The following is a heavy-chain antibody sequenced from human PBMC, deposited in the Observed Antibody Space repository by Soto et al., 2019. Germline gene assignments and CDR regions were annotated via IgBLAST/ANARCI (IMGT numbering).Heavy chain of an antibody. V-gene: IGHV1-69*01. D-gene: IGHD2-2*01. J-gene: IGHJ6*02. CDR2: IIPISGTA. CDR1: GGTFSSYA. Sequence: QVQLVQSGAEVKKPGSSVKVSCKASGGTFSSYAISWVRQAPGQGLAWRGGIIPISGTANYAQKFQGRVTITADESTSTAYMELSSLRSEDTAVYYCARSQGSSASLEIYYYYYYGMDVWGQGTTVTVSS. CDR3: ARSQGSSASLEIYYYYYYGMDV.